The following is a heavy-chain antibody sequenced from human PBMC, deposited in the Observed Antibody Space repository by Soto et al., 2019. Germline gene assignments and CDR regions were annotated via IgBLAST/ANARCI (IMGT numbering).Heavy chain of an antibody. J-gene: IGHJ5*02. CDR2: IDPSDSYT. CDR3: ARHSLIAVAGTGLDWFDP. CDR1: GYSFTSYW. D-gene: IGHD6-19*01. V-gene: IGHV5-10-1*01. Sequence: GESLKISCKGSGYSFTSYWISWVRQMPGKGLEWMGRIDPSDSYTNYSPSFQGHVTISADKSISTAYLQWSSLKASDTAMYYCARHSLIAVAGTGLDWFDPWGQGTLVTVSS.